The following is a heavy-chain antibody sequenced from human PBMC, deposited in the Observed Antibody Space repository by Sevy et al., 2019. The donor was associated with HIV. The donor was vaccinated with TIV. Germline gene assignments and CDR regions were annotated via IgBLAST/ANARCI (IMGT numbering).Heavy chain of an antibody. V-gene: IGHV3-15*01. CDR1: GFTFGNAW. CDR3: ATGLGKSDFDY. CDR2: IKSKIDGATR. Sequence: GGSLRLSCAASGFTFGNAWMSWVRQAPGKGLEWVGRIKSKIDGATRDLAAPVKGRITISRDDSRNTLYLQMNSLKTEDTGVYYCATGLGKSDFDYWGQGTLVTVSS. J-gene: IGHJ4*02. D-gene: IGHD3-9*01.